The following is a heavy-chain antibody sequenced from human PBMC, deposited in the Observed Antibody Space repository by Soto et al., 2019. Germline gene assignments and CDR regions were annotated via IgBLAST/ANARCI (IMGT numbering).Heavy chain of an antibody. J-gene: IGHJ3*01. CDR1: GFNFSIYT. CDR2: ISGNTVYV. CDR3: TRDPCSGGSCYRTYAFDL. Sequence: EAQLVESGGGLGKPGGSLRISCAASGFNFSIYTMNWVRQAPVKGLEGVSSISGNTVYVYYADSVQGRCTIYRDNDKNSLTLQKNSLRAEDTAVYYCTRDPCSGGSCYRTYAFDLWGQGTLATVSS. V-gene: IGHV3-21*01. D-gene: IGHD2-15*01.